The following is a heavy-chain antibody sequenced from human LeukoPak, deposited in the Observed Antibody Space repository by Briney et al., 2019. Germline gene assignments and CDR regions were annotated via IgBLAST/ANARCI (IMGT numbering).Heavy chain of an antibody. CDR3: ARSFYDILTGYPATYDSSGYGYYYYYYGMDV. Sequence: SETLSLTCTVSGGSISSYYWSWIRQPPGKGLEWIGYIYYSGSTNYNPSLKSRVTISVDTSKNQFSLKLSSVTAADTAVYYCARSFYDILTGYPATYDSSGYGYYYYYYGMDVWGQGTTVTVSS. CDR1: GGSISSYY. D-gene: IGHD3-9*01. CDR2: IYYSGST. V-gene: IGHV4-59*01. J-gene: IGHJ6*02.